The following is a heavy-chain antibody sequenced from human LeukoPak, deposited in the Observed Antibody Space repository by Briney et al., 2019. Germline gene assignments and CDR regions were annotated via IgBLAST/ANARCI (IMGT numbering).Heavy chain of an antibody. V-gene: IGHV3-7*01. D-gene: IGHD3-16*01. CDR3: ARDHRFGGVPHWFDP. CDR1: GFTFTSYW. J-gene: IGHJ5*02. Sequence: PGGSLRLSCAASGFTFTSYWLSWVRQAPGKGLQWVANINQDGSEIHHADSVKGRFTISRDNAENSVYLQMSSLRADDTAVSFCARDHRFGGVPHWFDPWGQGALVTVSS. CDR2: INQDGSEI.